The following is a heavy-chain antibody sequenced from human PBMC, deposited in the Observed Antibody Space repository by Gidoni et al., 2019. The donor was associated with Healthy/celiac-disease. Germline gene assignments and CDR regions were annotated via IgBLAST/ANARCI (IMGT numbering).Heavy chain of an antibody. CDR1: GGSFSGYY. CDR3: ARGLDYDYGDYGLDY. Sequence: QVQLQQCGAGLLKPSETLSLTCAVYGGSFSGYYWSWIRQPPGKGLEWIGEINHSGSTNYNPSLKSRVNISVDTSKNQFSLKLSSVTAADTAVYYCARGLDYDYGDYGLDYWGQGTLVTVSS. V-gene: IGHV4-34*01. J-gene: IGHJ4*02. D-gene: IGHD4-17*01. CDR2: INHSGST.